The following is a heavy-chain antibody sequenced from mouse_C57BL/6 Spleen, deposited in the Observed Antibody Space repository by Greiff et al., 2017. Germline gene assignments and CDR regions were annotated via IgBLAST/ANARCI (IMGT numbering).Heavy chain of an antibody. CDR3: TFYDYDWYFDV. CDR2: IDPEDGDT. J-gene: IGHJ1*03. V-gene: IGHV14-1*01. Sequence: EVQLQQSGAELVRPGASVKLSCTASGFNIKDYYMHWVKQRPEQGLEWIGRIDPEDGDTEYAPKFPGKATMTADTSSNTAYLQLSSLTSEDTAVYYCTFYDYDWYFDVWGTGTTVTVSS. D-gene: IGHD2-4*01. CDR1: GFNIKDYY.